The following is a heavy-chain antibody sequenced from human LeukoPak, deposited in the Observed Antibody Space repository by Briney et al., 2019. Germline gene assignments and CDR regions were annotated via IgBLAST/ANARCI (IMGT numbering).Heavy chain of an antibody. Sequence: GRSLRLSXAASGFTFDDYAMHWVRQAPGKGLEWVSGISWNSGSICYADSVKGRFTISRDNAKNSLYLQMNSLRAEDMALYYCAKAGVRDSSGWYYFDYWGQGTLVTVSS. D-gene: IGHD6-19*01. CDR2: ISWNSGSI. CDR3: AKAGVRDSSGWYYFDY. CDR1: GFTFDDYA. J-gene: IGHJ4*02. V-gene: IGHV3-9*03.